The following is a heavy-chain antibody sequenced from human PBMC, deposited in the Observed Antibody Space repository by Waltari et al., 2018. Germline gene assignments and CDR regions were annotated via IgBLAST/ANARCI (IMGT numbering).Heavy chain of an antibody. CDR3: AREVGSSWPLDY. J-gene: IGHJ4*02. Sequence: QVQLMESGGGVVHPGMSLRVSCAASGFTFSTFPIHWVRRAPGKGIGWVAVMSSDGTNEHYADSVKGRLTISRDNSKNTLYLEMNSLRCDDTAVYFCAREVGSSWPLDYWGQGTLVTVSS. CDR1: GFTFSTFP. CDR2: MSSDGTNE. D-gene: IGHD6-13*01. V-gene: IGHV3-30*11.